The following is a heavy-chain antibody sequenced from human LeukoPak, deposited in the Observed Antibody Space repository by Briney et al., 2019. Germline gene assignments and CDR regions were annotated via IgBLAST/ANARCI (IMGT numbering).Heavy chain of an antibody. CDR3: MRQNRAYFFGH. V-gene: IGHV3-7*01. CDR1: GFTFSSYW. D-gene: IGHD3-3*01. Sequence: GGSLRLSCAASGFTFSSYWMTWGRQAPGKGLEWVANIRQDGSEKNYVDSVKGRFTISRDNAKNSLYLQMNSLRVEDTAIYFCMRQNRAYFFGHWGQGTLVTVSS. J-gene: IGHJ1*01. CDR2: IRQDGSEK.